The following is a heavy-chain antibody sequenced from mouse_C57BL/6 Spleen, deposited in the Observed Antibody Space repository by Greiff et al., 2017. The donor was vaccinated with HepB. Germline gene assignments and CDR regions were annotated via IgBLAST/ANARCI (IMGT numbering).Heavy chain of an antibody. Sequence: QVQLQQPGAELVKPGASVKLSCKASGYTFTSYWMHWVKQRPGQGLEWIGMIHPNSGSTNYNEKFKSKATLTVDKSSSTAYMQLSSLTSEDSAVYYCAIHYYGSSPWYFDVWGTGTTVTVSS. CDR3: AIHYYGSSPWYFDV. CDR2: IHPNSGST. D-gene: IGHD1-1*01. J-gene: IGHJ1*03. V-gene: IGHV1-64*01. CDR1: GYTFTSYW.